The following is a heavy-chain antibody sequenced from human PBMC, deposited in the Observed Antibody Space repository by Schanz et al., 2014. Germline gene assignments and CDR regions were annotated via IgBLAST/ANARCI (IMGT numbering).Heavy chain of an antibody. Sequence: QVQLQESGPGFVKPSETLSLTCAVSGASVSSFYWSWIRQPAGKGLEWIGHVYATGRTKYNPSLKSRVPMSVDTSQKQISLKLTSVTAADTAVYYCARTLVNGSRKWFVPWGPGTQVTVSS. V-gene: IGHV4-4*07. CDR2: VYATGRT. CDR1: GASVSSFY. CDR3: ARTLVNGSRKWFVP. D-gene: IGHD3-10*01. J-gene: IGHJ5*02.